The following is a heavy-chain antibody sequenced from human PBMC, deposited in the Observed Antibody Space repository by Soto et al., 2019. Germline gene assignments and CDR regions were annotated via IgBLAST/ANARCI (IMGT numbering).Heavy chain of an antibody. Sequence: QVQLVQSGAEVKKPGSSVKVSCKASGGTFSSYAISCVRQAPGQGLEWMGGIIPIFGTANYAQKFQGRVTITADESTSTADMELSSLRSEDTAVYYCASVLRYFDSPYYFDYWGQGTLVTVSS. J-gene: IGHJ4*02. CDR3: ASVLRYFDSPYYFDY. D-gene: IGHD3-9*01. V-gene: IGHV1-69*01. CDR1: GGTFSSYA. CDR2: IIPIFGTA.